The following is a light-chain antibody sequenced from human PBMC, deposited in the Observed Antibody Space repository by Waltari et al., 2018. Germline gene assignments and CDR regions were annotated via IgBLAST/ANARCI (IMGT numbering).Light chain of an antibody. CDR2: QDN. V-gene: IGLV3-1*01. J-gene: IGLJ2*01. CDR3: QTYDGTTIL. Sequence: SYELTQPRSMSVSPGQTAIITCSGEELENNYASWYQQRPVLSPVLVIYQDNNRPSVIPERFSGSGSGTTATLTISGTQVGEEADYYWQTYDGTTILFGGGTKLTVL. CDR1: ELENNY.